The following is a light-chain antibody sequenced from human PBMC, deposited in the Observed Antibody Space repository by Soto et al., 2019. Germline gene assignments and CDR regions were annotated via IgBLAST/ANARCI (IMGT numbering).Light chain of an antibody. CDR2: TVS. J-gene: IGKJ4*01. V-gene: IGKV1-12*01. CDR3: QHANSFPLT. CDR1: QGISSW. Sequence: DIHMTQSPSSVSASVGDRVTITCRASQGISSWLAWYQQKPGKAPKLLIYTVSSLQSGVPSRFSVSGSGTDFTLTISSLQSVDFVTYYYQHANSFPLTFGGGTNVEIK.